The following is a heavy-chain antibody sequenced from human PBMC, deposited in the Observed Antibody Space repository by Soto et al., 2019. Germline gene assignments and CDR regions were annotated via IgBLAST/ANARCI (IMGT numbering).Heavy chain of an antibody. CDR2: IYPGDSDT. V-gene: IGHV5-51*01. CDR3: ARLTPEGLLVGVFDY. CDR1: GYSFTSYW. J-gene: IGHJ4*02. D-gene: IGHD2-8*02. Sequence: PGESLKISCKGSGYSFTSYWMGWVRQMPGKGLEWMGIIYPGDSDTRYSPSFQGQVTISADKSISTAYLQWSSLKASDTAMYYCARLTPEGLLVGVFDYWGQGTLVTVYS.